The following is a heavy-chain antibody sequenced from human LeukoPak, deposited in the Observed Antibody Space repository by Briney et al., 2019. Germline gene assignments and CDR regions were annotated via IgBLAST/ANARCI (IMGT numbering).Heavy chain of an antibody. CDR1: GGSISSSNW. J-gene: IGHJ4*02. D-gene: IGHD6-19*01. CDR2: IYHSGST. Sequence: SETLSLTCAVSGGSISSSNWWSWVRQPPGKGLEWIGEIYHSGSTNYNPSLKSRVTISVDKSKNQFSLKLTSVTVADTAFYYCARTREYSIGWYYFDYWGQGTLVTVSS. CDR3: ARTREYSIGWYYFDY. V-gene: IGHV4-4*02.